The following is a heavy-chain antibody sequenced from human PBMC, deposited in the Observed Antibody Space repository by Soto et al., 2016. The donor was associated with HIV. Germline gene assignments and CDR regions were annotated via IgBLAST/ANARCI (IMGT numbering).Heavy chain of an antibody. V-gene: IGHV1-69*10. J-gene: IGHJ4*02. CDR2: LIPGLGVT. D-gene: IGHD2-21*02. Sequence: QVQLVQSGPEILTPGSSVRVSCKASGGTFATYFIAWVRQAPGQGPEWIGGLIPGLGVTNAAQKFRDRVTITADISASTAFLDLSSLKSDDTAVYYCARHLYRCAGDCYALDSWGQGTLVTVSS. CDR1: GGTFATYF. CDR3: ARHLYRCAGDCYALDS.